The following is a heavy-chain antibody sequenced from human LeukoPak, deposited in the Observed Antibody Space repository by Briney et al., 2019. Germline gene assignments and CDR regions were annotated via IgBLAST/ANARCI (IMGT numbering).Heavy chain of an antibody. CDR3: AKEVTGYDILTGYYPPQIDY. CDR1: GFTVSSSY. J-gene: IGHJ4*02. D-gene: IGHD3-9*01. CDR2: ISGSGGST. Sequence: PGGSLRLSCAASGFTVSSSYMSWVRQAPGKGLEWVSAISGSGGSTYYADSVKGRFTISRDNSKNTLYLQMNSLRAEDTAVYYCAKEVTGYDILTGYYPPQIDYWGQGTLVTVSS. V-gene: IGHV3-23*01.